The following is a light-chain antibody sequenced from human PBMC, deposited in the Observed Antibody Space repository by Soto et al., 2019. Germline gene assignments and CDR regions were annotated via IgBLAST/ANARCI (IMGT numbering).Light chain of an antibody. J-gene: IGLJ3*02. CDR2: SNN. CDR3: EAWDDILNAWV. V-gene: IGLV1-44*01. CDR1: SSNIRSNT. Sequence: QSLLTQPPSASGTSGQRLPISCSGSSSNIRSNTVNWSHQLPGTAPKRRIYSNNQRHSGVPDRFSCSKFGTSASRAVSGLRFEHLSHSYCEAWDDILNAWVLGVGTMLHVL.